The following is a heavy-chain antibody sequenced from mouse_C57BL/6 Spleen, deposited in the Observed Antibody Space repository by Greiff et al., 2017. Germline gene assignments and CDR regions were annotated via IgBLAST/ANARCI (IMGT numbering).Heavy chain of an antibody. CDR2: IYPGDGDT. CDR3: AKAYYGSSPPYYAMDY. CDR1: GYAFSSSW. J-gene: IGHJ4*01. V-gene: IGHV1-82*01. D-gene: IGHD1-1*01. Sequence: VQLQQSGPELVKPGASVKISCKASGYAFSSSWMNWVKQRPGKGLEWIGRIYPGDGDTNYNGKFKGKATLTADKSSSTAYMQLSSLTSEDSAVYFCAKAYYGSSPPYYAMDYWGQGTSVTVSS.